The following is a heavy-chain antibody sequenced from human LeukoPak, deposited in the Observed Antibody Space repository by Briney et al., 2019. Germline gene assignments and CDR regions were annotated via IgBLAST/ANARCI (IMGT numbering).Heavy chain of an antibody. CDR2: ISYDGSNK. CDR3: ARDRYGGNPSALDY. D-gene: IGHD4-23*01. CDR1: GFTFSSYA. V-gene: IGHV3-30*04. J-gene: IGHJ4*02. Sequence: GGSLRLSCAASGFTFSSYAMHWVRQAPGKGLEWVAVISYDGSNKYYADSVKGRFTISRYNSRNTLYLQMNSLRAEDTAVYYCARDRYGGNPSALDYWGQGTLVTVSS.